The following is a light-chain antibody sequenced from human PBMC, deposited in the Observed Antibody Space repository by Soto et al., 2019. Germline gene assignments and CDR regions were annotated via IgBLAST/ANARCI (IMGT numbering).Light chain of an antibody. V-gene: IGKV3-15*01. CDR2: GAT. Sequence: EIVMTQSPATLSVSPGERATLSCRASQNVGSNLAWSQQKPGQAPRLLIYGATTRATGIPGRFSGRGSGTAFTLSNDSLQSEEFAVYYCQQYEEWGTFGQGTKVDFK. J-gene: IGKJ1*01. CDR1: QNVGSN. CDR3: QQYEEWGT.